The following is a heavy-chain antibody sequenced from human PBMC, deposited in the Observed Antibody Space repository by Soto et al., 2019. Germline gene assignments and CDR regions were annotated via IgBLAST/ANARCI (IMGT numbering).Heavy chain of an antibody. Sequence: QVQLVQSGAEVKKPGASVKVSCKASGYTFTSYAMHWVRQAPGQRLEWMGWINAGNGNTKYSQKFQGRVTITRDTSASKAYMELSSLRSEDTAVYYCARVGIYSSSWYPYDYWGQGTLVTVSS. CDR1: GYTFTSYA. J-gene: IGHJ4*02. CDR3: ARVGIYSSSWYPYDY. V-gene: IGHV1-3*01. D-gene: IGHD6-13*01. CDR2: INAGNGNT.